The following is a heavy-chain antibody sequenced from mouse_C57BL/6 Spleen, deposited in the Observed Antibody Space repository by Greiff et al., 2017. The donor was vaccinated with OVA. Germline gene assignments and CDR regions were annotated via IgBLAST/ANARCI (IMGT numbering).Heavy chain of an antibody. D-gene: IGHD1-1*01. CDR1: GYTFTDYN. V-gene: IGHV1-22*01. CDR3: ARSYYYGSSFDWYFDV. CDR2: INPNNGGT. J-gene: IGHJ1*03. Sequence: VQLQQSGPELVKPGASVKMSCKASGYTFTDYNMHWVKQSHGKSLEWIGYINPNNGGTSYNQKFKGKATLTVNKSSSTAYLELRSLTSEDTAVYYGARSYYYGSSFDWYFDVWGTGTKVTVSS.